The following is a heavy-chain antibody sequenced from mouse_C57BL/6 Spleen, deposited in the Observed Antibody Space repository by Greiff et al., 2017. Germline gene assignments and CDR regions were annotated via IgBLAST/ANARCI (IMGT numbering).Heavy chain of an antibody. CDR3: ARRGGREGYYYAMDY. J-gene: IGHJ4*01. CDR2: IYPGDGDT. CDR1: GYAFSSSW. Sequence: LQESGPELVKPGASVTISCKASGYAFSSSWMNWVKQRPGKGLEWIGRIYPGDGDTNYNGKFKGKATLTADKSSSTAYMQLSSLTSDDSAVYFGARRGGREGYYYAMDYWGQGTSVTVSS. V-gene: IGHV1-82*01. D-gene: IGHD3-3*01.